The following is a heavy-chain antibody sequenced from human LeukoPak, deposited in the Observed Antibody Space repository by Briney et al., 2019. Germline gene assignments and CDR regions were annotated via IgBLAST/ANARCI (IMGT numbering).Heavy chain of an antibody. V-gene: IGHV3-9*01. Sequence: PGRSLRLSCAASGFTFNDYAMHWVRHAPGKGLEWVSGISWNSDTIGYADSVKGRFTISRDNAKNSLYLQMNSLRAEDTALYYCAKVNSSTWYADPFDIWGQGTMVTVSS. J-gene: IGHJ3*02. CDR3: AKVNSSTWYADPFDI. CDR2: ISWNSDTI. D-gene: IGHD6-13*01. CDR1: GFTFNDYA.